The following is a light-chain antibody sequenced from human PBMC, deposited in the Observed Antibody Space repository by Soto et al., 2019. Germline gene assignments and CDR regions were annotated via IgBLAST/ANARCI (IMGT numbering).Light chain of an antibody. CDR1: SSDIGAGAE. V-gene: IGLV1-40*01. CDR2: GSP. CDR3: QSYDHSLSAYV. Sequence: QSVLTQPPALSGAPGQRVTIACTGSSSDIGAGAEVHWYRQLPGTAPKVLIFGSPNRPSGVPDRFSRSTSATSASLAITGLQAEAEADYYSQSYDHSLSAYVFGTGTKVTVL. J-gene: IGLJ1*01.